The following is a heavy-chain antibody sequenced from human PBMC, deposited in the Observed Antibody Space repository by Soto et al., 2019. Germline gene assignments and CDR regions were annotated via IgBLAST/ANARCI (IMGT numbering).Heavy chain of an antibody. J-gene: IGHJ5*02. CDR3: VRESVASGPNYFDT. D-gene: IGHD6-6*01. CDR1: GGTITSGRSS. V-gene: IGHV4-30-2*06. Sequence: QLQLQESGSGLVKPSQTLSLTCSVSGGTITSGRSSWNWIRQSPGKGLEWIAYIYHSGSTYYNPSLKSRVTSAVDRSENQCSLKLTSVTAADTAVYYCVRESVASGPNYFDTWGPGTLVTVSS. CDR2: IYHSGST.